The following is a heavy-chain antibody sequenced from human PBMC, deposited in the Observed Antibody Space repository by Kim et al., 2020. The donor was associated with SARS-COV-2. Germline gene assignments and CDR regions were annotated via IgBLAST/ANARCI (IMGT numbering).Heavy chain of an antibody. V-gene: IGHV1-69*13. CDR1: GGTFSSYV. CDR3: ARAAVGYYGMDV. Sequence: SVKVSCKASGGTFSSYVISWVRQAPGRGLEWMGGIIPIFGTANYAQKFQGRVTITADESTSTAYMELSSLRSEDTAVYYCARAAVGYYGMDVWGQGTTVTVSS. CDR2: IIPIFGTA. D-gene: IGHD6-13*01. J-gene: IGHJ6*02.